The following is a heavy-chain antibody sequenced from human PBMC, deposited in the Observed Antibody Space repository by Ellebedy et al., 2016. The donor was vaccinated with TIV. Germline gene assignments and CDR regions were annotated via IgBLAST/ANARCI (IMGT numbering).Heavy chain of an antibody. V-gene: IGHV3-48*04. D-gene: IGHD7-27*01. CDR2: ISHSSLTI. CDR1: GFTFTLYS. CDR3: ARDMAWGNERVNDALDI. J-gene: IGHJ3*02. Sequence: GESLKISCAASGFTFTLYSMNWVRQAPGKGLEWVSYISHSSLTIYYADSVKGRFTISRDNAENSLYLQMSSLRADDTAMYYCARDMAWGNERVNDALDIWGQGTMVSVSP.